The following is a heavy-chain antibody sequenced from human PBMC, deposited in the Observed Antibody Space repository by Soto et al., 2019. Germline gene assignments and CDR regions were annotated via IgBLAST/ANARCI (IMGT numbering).Heavy chain of an antibody. J-gene: IGHJ3*01. V-gene: IGHV3-74*01. Sequence: EVQLLESGGGLVQPGESLRLSCAASGFTFSYYWMHWVRQAPGMGLVWVSRIHSDGSSTTYADSVKGRFTISRDNARKTLCRKRTSWGAEDRAVYYCERGAGGAFALGGRGTVVTVSS. CDR3: ERGAGGAFAL. D-gene: IGHD3-10*01. CDR1: GFTFSYYW. CDR2: IHSDGSST.